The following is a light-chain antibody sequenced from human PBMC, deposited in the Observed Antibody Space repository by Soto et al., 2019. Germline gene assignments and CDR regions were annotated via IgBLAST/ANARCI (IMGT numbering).Light chain of an antibody. CDR1: SSNIGAGYD. V-gene: IGLV1-40*01. CDR3: SSYASNNILYV. Sequence: QSVLTQPPSVSGAPGQRVTISCTGSSSNIGAGYDVHWYQQRPGTAPKLLIYGNKNRPSGVPDRFSGSKSGNTASLTISGIQAEDEADYYCSSYASNNILYVFGTGTKVTVL. CDR2: GNK. J-gene: IGLJ1*01.